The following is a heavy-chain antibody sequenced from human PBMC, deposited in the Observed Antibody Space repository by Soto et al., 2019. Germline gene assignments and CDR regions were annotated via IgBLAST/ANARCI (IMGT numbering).Heavy chain of an antibody. D-gene: IGHD4-17*01. J-gene: IGHJ4*02. CDR3: ARHDYGGFGL. Sequence: SETLSLTCTVSGGSISRSSYYWGWIRQPPGKGLEWIGSIYYSGSTYYNPSLKSRVTISVDTSKNQFSLKLSSVTAADKAVYYCARHDYGGFGLWGQGTLVTVSS. CDR2: IYYSGST. CDR1: GGSISRSSYY. V-gene: IGHV4-39*01.